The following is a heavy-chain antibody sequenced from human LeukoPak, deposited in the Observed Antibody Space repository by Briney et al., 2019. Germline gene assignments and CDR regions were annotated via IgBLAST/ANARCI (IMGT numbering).Heavy chain of an antibody. J-gene: IGHJ4*02. D-gene: IGHD2-15*01. CDR2: TYYRSKWYN. CDR1: GDSVSSNSAA. V-gene: IGHV6-1*01. Sequence: SQTLSLTCAISGDSVSSNSAAWNWIRQSPSRGLEWLGRTYYRSKWYNDYAVSVKSRITINPDTSKNQFPLQLNSVTPEDTAVYYCARESFTDIVVVVAATQGYDYWGQGTLVTVSS. CDR3: ARESFTDIVVVVAATQGYDY.